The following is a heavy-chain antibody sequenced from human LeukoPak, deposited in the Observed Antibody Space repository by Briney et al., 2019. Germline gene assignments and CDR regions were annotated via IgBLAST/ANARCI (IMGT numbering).Heavy chain of an antibody. CDR2: ISGSGGST. CDR1: GFIFSTYG. Sequence: GGSLRLSCVASGFIFSTYGMSWVRQAAGKGGGWVSAISGSGGSTDYADSVKGRFTNSRDNSKNTLYLQMDSPKAEDTAVYHCAKDLDDYVWRSYRHHFDYWGQGTLVTVSS. CDR3: AKDLDDYVWRSYRHHFDY. J-gene: IGHJ4*02. D-gene: IGHD3-16*02. V-gene: IGHV3-23*01.